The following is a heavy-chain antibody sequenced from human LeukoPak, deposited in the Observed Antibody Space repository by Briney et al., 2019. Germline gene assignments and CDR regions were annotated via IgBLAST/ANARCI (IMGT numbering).Heavy chain of an antibody. CDR2: IGAYNGNT. D-gene: IGHD2-15*01. J-gene: IGHJ4*02. CDR3: ARAYCSGGSCYSGDDY. Sequence: ASVKVSCKASGYTFTSYGISWVRQAPGQGLEWMGWIGAYNGNTNYAQKLQGRVTMTTDTSTSTAYMELRSLRSDDTAVYYCARAYCSGGSCYSGDDYWGQGTLVTVSS. CDR1: GYTFTSYG. V-gene: IGHV1-18*01.